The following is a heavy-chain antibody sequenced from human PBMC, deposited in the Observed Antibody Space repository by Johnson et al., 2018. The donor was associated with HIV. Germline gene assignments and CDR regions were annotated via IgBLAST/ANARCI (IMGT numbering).Heavy chain of an antibody. CDR3: ARVSDDYGGNPAAWGAFDV. V-gene: IGHV3-20*04. CDR1: GFTFDDYG. D-gene: IGHD4-23*01. Sequence: VQLVESGGSVVRPGGSLRLSCAASGFTFDDYGMSWVRQAPGKGLEWVSGINWNGGSTGYADSVKGRFTISRDNAKNSLYLQMNSLRAEDTALYYCARVSDDYGGNPAAWGAFDVWGQGTMVTVSS. J-gene: IGHJ3*01. CDR2: INWNGGST.